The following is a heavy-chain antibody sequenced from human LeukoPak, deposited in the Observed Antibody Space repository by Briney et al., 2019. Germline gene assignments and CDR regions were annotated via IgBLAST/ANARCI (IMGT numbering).Heavy chain of an antibody. D-gene: IGHD1-26*01. CDR3: ARGGSYSPTEFDY. V-gene: IGHV4-38-2*02. J-gene: IGHJ4*02. Sequence: PSETLSLTCTVSGYSISSGYYWGWIRQPPGKGLEWIGSIYHRGSTYYNPSLKSRVTISVDTSKNQFSLKLSSVTAADTAVYYCARGGSYSPTEFDYWGQGTLVTVSS. CDR1: GYSISSGYY. CDR2: IYHRGST.